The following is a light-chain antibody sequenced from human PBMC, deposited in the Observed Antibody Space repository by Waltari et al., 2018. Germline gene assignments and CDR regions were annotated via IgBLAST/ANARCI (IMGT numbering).Light chain of an antibody. CDR3: HQYGSSIRS. Sequence: EIVLTQSPGTLSLSPGATAILSCRAIQNVSQNHVAWFQVKPGQPPRLLIYAAANRAPGVPVKFSGRGSGTDFSLTILIVEPEDFAVYSCHQYGSSIRSFGQGTKVEVK. CDR2: AAA. J-gene: IGKJ1*01. V-gene: IGKV3-20*01. CDR1: QNVSQNH.